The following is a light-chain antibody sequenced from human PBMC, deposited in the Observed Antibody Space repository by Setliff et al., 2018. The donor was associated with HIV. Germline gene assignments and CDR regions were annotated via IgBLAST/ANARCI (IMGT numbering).Light chain of an antibody. CDR1: SSDVGSYNL. J-gene: IGLJ1*01. V-gene: IGLV2-23*02. Sequence: SALTQPASVSGSPGQSITISCTGTSSDVGSYNLVSWYQQHPGKAPKLMIYQVTKRPSGVSNRFSGSNSGNTASLTISGLQAEDEADYYCCSYAGSSTFEVFGTGTKVTVL. CDR3: CSYAGSSTFEV. CDR2: QVT.